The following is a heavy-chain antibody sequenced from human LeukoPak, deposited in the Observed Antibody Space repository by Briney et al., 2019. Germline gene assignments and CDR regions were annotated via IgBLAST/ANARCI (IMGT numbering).Heavy chain of an antibody. J-gene: IGHJ4*02. V-gene: IGHV6-1*01. Sequence: SQTLSLTCAISGDSVPSNSAAWNWIRQSPSRGLEWLGRTYYRSKWYNDYAVSVKSRITINADTSKNQFSLQLNSVTPEDTAVYYCVRVEYSSSYYFDSWGLGTLVTVSS. D-gene: IGHD6-6*01. CDR1: GDSVPSNSAA. CDR2: TYYRSKWYN. CDR3: VRVEYSSSYYFDS.